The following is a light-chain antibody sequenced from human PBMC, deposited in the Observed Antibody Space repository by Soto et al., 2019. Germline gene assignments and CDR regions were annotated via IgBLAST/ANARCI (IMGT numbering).Light chain of an antibody. V-gene: IGKV1-5*03. CDR2: KAS. J-gene: IGKJ1*01. CDR3: QRYSSYSPT. CDR1: QSISTW. Sequence: DTRMTQSPSTLSAPGGDRDTITCRASQSISTWLAWYQQEPGKAPKLLIHKASSLQSGVPSRFSGSGSGTDFTLTISSLHSDDFATYYCQRYSSYSPTFGQGTKVDIK.